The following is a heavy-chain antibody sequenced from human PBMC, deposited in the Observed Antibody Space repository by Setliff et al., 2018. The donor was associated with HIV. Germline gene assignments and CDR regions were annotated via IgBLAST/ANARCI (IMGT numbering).Heavy chain of an antibody. CDR2: VEPQHGET. J-gene: IGHJ3*01. V-gene: IGHV1-69-2*01. Sequence: ASVKVSCKASGYTFTDYYMHWVQQAPGKGLEWMGRVEPQHGETIFAGKFQGRVTITADTSTDTAYMELSSLRSEDTAVYYCARETAPAHYYGSGSYRLHAFDVWGQGTMVTVSS. CDR3: ARETAPAHYYGSGSYRLHAFDV. D-gene: IGHD3-10*01. CDR1: GYTFTDYY.